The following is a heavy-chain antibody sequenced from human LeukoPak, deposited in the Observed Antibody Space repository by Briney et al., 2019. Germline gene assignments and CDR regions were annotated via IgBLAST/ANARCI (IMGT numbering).Heavy chain of an antibody. CDR1: GFTFDDYG. Sequence: GGSLRLSCAASGFTFDDYGMSWVRQAPGKGPEWVSGINWNGGSTGYTDSVKGRFTIFRDNAKNSLYLQMNSLRAEDTALYYCARATRGWLGFDYWGQGTLVTVSS. V-gene: IGHV3-20*04. D-gene: IGHD1-26*01. CDR2: INWNGGST. CDR3: ARATRGWLGFDY. J-gene: IGHJ4*02.